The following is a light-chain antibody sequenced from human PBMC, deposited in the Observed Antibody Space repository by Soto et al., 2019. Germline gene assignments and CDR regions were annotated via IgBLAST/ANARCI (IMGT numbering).Light chain of an antibody. CDR1: QGISSW. CDR2: DAS. V-gene: IGKV1-5*01. Sequence: DIQMTQSPSTLSASVGDRVTITCRASQGISSWLAWYQQKPGKAPKLLIYDASSLESGVPSRFSGSGSGTEFTLTISSLQPDDFATYYCQQYNSYSPYTFGQGTKLEIK. CDR3: QQYNSYSPYT. J-gene: IGKJ2*01.